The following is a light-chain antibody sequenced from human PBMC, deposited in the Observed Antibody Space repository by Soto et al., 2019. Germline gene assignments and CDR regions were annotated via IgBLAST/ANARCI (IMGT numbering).Light chain of an antibody. Sequence: PGESTTLSCRASRSFSSSYLAWYQQKPGQAPRLLIYAASSSATGIPDRFRGSGSATAFTLTISRLEPEDSAVYYCQQYGPSPPYTFGQGTKLEIK. CDR3: QQYGPSPPYT. CDR1: RSFSSSY. J-gene: IGKJ2*01. CDR2: AAS. V-gene: IGKV3-20*01.